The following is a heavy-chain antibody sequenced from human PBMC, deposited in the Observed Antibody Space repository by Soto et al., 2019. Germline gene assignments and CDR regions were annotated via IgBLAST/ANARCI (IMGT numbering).Heavy chain of an antibody. V-gene: IGHV1-2*04. CDR1: GYTFTGHY. CDR3: VRPVGVGATTSEGFDI. D-gene: IGHD1-26*01. Sequence: QVQLVQSGAEVKKPGASVKVSCKASGYTFTGHYMHWVRQGPGQGLEWMGWINPNSGGTVYAQKFQGWVTMTRDTSISTAYMELSRLTSGDTAIYYCVRPVGVGATTSEGFDIWGQGTMVTVSS. J-gene: IGHJ3*02. CDR2: INPNSGGT.